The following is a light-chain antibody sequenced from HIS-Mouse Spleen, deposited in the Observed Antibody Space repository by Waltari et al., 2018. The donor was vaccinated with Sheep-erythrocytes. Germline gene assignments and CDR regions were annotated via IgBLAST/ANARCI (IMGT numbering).Light chain of an antibody. CDR1: QSVSSY. V-gene: IGKV3-11*01. J-gene: IGKJ2*01. CDR3: QQRSNWYT. Sequence: EIVLTQSPATLSLSPGEIATLSCRASQSVSSYLAWYQQEPGQAPRLLIYDASNRATGIPARLSGSGSGTDFTLTISSLEPEDFAVYYCQQRSNWYTFGQGTKLEIK. CDR2: DAS.